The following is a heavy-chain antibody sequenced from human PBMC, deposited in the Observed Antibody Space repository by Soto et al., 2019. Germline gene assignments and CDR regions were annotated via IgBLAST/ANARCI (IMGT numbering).Heavy chain of an antibody. CDR1: GDSVSTNIAA. CDR3: ARDAAPTLNYPHGMDV. V-gene: IGHV6-1*01. Sequence: QVQLQQSGPGLVKPSQTLSLTCAISGDSVSTNIAAWSWIRQSPSRGLEWLGRTLYRSSKWYNEYAVSVKSRMTINPDTSKNQFSLQLNSVTPEDTAVYYYARDAAPTLNYPHGMDVWGQGTAVTVSS. D-gene: IGHD1-7*01. J-gene: IGHJ6*02. CDR2: TLYRSSKWYN.